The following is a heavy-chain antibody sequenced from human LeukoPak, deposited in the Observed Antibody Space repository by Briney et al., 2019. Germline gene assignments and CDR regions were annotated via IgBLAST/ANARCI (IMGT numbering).Heavy chain of an antibody. CDR3: ARDAKYSSSSSDY. CDR1: GYTFTSYY. CDR2: INPSGGST. D-gene: IGHD6-6*01. J-gene: IGHJ4*02. Sequence: ASVKVSCKASGYTFTSYYMHWVRQAPGQGLEWMGIINPSGGSTSYAQKLQGRVTMTTDTSTSTAYMELRSLRSDDTAVYYCARDAKYSSSSSDYWGQGTLVTVSS. V-gene: IGHV1-46*01.